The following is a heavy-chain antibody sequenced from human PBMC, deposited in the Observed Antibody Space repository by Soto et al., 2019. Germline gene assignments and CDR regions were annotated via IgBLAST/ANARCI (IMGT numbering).Heavy chain of an antibody. CDR2: IDPTGGNR. V-gene: IGHV1-46*01. CDR1: GYSITNNY. Sequence: ASVKVSCKASGYSITNNYMHWVRQAPGQGLEWMGTIDPTGGNRNYAQRLQGGLTMTRDTSTSTAYMELRSLTSDDTAVYYCARAYCVGDCYPVPNHDNWFDPWGQGTQVTVS. J-gene: IGHJ5*02. CDR3: ARAYCVGDCYPVPNHDNWFDP. D-gene: IGHD2-21*02.